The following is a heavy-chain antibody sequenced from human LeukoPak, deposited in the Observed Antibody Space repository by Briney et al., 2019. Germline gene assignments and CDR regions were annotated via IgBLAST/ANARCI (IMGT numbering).Heavy chain of an antibody. V-gene: IGHV4-4*02. J-gene: IGHJ6*03. CDR2: IYHSGST. CDR1: GGSISSSNW. CDR3: ARLRGYSGYDTPHYYYYMDV. D-gene: IGHD5-12*01. Sequence: SETLSLTCAVSGGSISSSNWWSWVRQPPGKGLEWIGEIYHSGSTNYNPSLKSRVTISVDKSKNQFSLKLSSVTAADTAVYYCARLRGYSGYDTPHYYYYMDVWGKGTTVTVSS.